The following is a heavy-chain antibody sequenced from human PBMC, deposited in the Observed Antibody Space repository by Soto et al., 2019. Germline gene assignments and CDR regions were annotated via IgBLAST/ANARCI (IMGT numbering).Heavy chain of an antibody. CDR3: ARGTLYGDYKSKNMGLDY. CDR1: GYSISSGYY. V-gene: IGHV4-38-2*01. D-gene: IGHD4-17*01. J-gene: IGHJ4*02. CDR2: IYHSGST. Sequence: SETLSLTCAVSGYSISSGYYWGWIRQPPGKGLEWIGSIYHSGSTYYNPSLKSRVTISVDTSKNQFSLKLSSVTAADTAVYYCARGTLYGDYKSKNMGLDYWGQGTLVTVSS.